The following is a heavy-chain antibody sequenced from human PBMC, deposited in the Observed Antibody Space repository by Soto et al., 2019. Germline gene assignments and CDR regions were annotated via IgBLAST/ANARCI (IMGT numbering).Heavy chain of an antibody. Sequence: QITLKESGPTLVKPTQTLTLTCTFSGFSLSTSGVGVAWIRQPPGKALEWLALIYWDDDKRYRPSLESRLTIPKDTSKIQVVLTMTNMDSVATATYYCAYLPCSGGSCYWFSFSGMDVWGQGTTVTVSS. J-gene: IGHJ6*02. D-gene: IGHD2-15*01. V-gene: IGHV2-5*02. CDR3: AYLPCSGGSCYWFSFSGMDV. CDR1: GFSLSTSGVG. CDR2: IYWDDDK.